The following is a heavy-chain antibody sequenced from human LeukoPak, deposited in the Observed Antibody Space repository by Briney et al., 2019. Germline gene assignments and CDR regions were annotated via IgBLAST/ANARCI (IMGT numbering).Heavy chain of an antibody. V-gene: IGHV3-53*01. Sequence: GGSLRLSCAASGFTVSSNYMSWVRQAPGKGLEWVSVIYSGGSTYYADSVKGRFTISRDNSKDTLFLQMNSLRADDTAVYYCAKDPNGDHIGAFDFWGQGTMVSVSS. D-gene: IGHD4-17*01. CDR3: AKDPNGDHIGAFDF. CDR1: GFTVSSNY. J-gene: IGHJ3*01. CDR2: IYSGGST.